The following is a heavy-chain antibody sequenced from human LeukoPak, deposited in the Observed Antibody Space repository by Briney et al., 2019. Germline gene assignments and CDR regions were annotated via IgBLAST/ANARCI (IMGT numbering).Heavy chain of an antibody. V-gene: IGHV5-51*01. J-gene: IGHJ3*02. CDR3: ARPSSSGDLAFDI. CDR2: IYPGDSDT. Sequence: GASLKISCKGSGYSFTSYWIGWVRPLPGKGLEWMGIIYPGDSDTRYSPSFQGQVTISADKSISTAYLQWSSLKASDTAMYYCARPSSSGDLAFDIWGQGTMVTVSS. CDR1: GYSFTSYW. D-gene: IGHD6-13*01.